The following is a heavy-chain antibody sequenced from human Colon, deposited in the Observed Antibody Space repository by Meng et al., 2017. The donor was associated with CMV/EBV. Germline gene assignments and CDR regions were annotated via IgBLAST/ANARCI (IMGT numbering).Heavy chain of an antibody. J-gene: IGHJ4*02. Sequence: SGFSFSTSAMHWVRQTQGKGLEWVAVITYDGNKRYYADSVKGRFTVSRDNSKDTLYLQLNSRRDEDTAVYYCARDKIGGYAYGYLDFWGQGTLVTVSS. CDR2: ITYDGNKR. V-gene: IGHV3-30*04. CDR1: GFSFSTSA. CDR3: ARDKIGGYAYGYLDF. D-gene: IGHD5-18*01.